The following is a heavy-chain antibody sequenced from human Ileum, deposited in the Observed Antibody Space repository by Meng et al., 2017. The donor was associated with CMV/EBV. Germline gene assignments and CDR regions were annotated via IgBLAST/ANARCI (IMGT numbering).Heavy chain of an antibody. J-gene: IGHJ4*02. CDR1: GLTFSGYW. D-gene: IGHD5-12*01. Sequence: GESLKISCAASGLTFSGYWMHWVRQAPGKGLEWVSFINSVGSTTYYADSVKGRFTISRDNTKNSLFLDLNSLRVEDTAVYYCARDNVYYNGYDSDWGQGTLVTVSS. CDR2: INSVGSTT. V-gene: IGHV3-48*04. CDR3: ARDNVYYNGYDSD.